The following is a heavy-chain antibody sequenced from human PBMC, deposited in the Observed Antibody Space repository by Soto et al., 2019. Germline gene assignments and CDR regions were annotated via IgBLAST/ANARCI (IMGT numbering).Heavy chain of an antibody. J-gene: IGHJ6*03. D-gene: IGHD3-9*01. CDR2: IYYSGST. CDR3: ARDKRVDWLSHYYYYMDV. Sequence: SETLSLTCTVSGGSISSGGYYWSWIRQHPGKGLEWIGYIYYSGSTYYNPSLKSRVTISVDTSKNQFSLKLSSVTAADTAVYYCARDKRVDWLSHYYYYMDVWGKGTTVTVSS. CDR1: GGSISSGGYY. V-gene: IGHV4-31*03.